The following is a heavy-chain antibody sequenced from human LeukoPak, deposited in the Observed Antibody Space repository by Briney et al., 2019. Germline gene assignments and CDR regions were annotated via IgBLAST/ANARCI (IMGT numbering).Heavy chain of an antibody. J-gene: IGHJ4*02. Sequence: SETLSLTCTVSGGPTSSGSYSWGWIRQPPGKGPDWIATISYTGYIYYNPSLKSRVTISVDTSKSQFSLKLTSVNAADTAVYYCARYTSSWHTLDFWGQGTLVTVSS. D-gene: IGHD6-13*01. V-gene: IGHV4-39*01. CDR3: ARYTSSWHTLDF. CDR2: ISYTGYI. CDR1: GGPTSSGSYS.